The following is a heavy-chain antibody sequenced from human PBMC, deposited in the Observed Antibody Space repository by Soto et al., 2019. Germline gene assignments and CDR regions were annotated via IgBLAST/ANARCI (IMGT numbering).Heavy chain of an antibody. CDR1: GYTFTSYG. Sequence: QVQLVQSGAEVKKPGASVKVSCKASGYTFTSYGISWVRQAPGQGLEWMGWISAYNGNTNYAQKLQGRVTMTTNTSTSTAYMELRSLRSGDTAVYYCARVELRYFGWFFDYFDYWGQGTLVTVSS. V-gene: IGHV1-18*01. D-gene: IGHD3-9*01. J-gene: IGHJ4*02. CDR3: ARVELRYFGWFFDYFDY. CDR2: ISAYNGNT.